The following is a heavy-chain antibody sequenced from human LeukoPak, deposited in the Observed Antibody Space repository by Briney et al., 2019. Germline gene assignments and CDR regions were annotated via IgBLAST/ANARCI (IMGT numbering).Heavy chain of an antibody. Sequence: PGRSLRLSCAASGFTFSSYAMHWVRQAPGKGLDWVAVISYDGSNKYYADSVKGRFTISRDNSKNTLYLQMNSLRAEDTAVYYCARELGYCSGGSCYPMVGMDVWGQGTTVTVSS. V-gene: IGHV3-30*04. CDR1: GFTFSSYA. J-gene: IGHJ6*02. D-gene: IGHD2-15*01. CDR2: ISYDGSNK. CDR3: ARELGYCSGGSCYPMVGMDV.